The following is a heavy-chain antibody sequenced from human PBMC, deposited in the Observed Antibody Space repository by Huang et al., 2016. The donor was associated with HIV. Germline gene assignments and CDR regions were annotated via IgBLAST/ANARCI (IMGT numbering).Heavy chain of an antibody. J-gene: IGHJ3*02. CDR2: SSASKGET. V-gene: IGHV1-18*04. CDR3: ARDPKYHSFPYFRQRRGIEI. CDR1: GYAFSDYG. Sequence: QIRLVQSGAEVKKPGASVRVSCQASGYAFSDYGFSWVRQAPGQGPEWVGWSSASKGETNYGQRVQGRVTLTTDTSTTTVYMDLRSLRSDDTAVYYCARDPKYHSFPYFRQRRGIEIWGQGTVVTVSS. D-gene: IGHD3-16*01.